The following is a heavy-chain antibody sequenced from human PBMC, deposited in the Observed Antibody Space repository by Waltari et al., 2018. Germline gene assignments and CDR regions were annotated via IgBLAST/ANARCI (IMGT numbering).Heavy chain of an antibody. CDR3: ASSLYGDYTQIWGRVFDY. V-gene: IGHV3-23*01. J-gene: IGHJ4*02. CDR1: GFTFRSYA. CDR2: ISGSGGST. Sequence: VQLLESGGGLVQSGGSLRLSCAASGFTFRSYAMNWVRQAPGKGVEWVSGISGSGGSTDYADSGKGRFTISRDNSKNTLYLQMNNLRVEDTAVYYCASSLYGDYTQIWGRVFDYWGQGTLVTVSS. D-gene: IGHD4-17*01.